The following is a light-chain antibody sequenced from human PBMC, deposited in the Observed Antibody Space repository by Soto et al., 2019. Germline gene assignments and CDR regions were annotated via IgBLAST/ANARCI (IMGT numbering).Light chain of an antibody. CDR2: GAS. J-gene: IGKJ1*01. CDR3: QQYNNWWT. V-gene: IGKV3D-15*01. CDR1: QSVSSN. Sequence: EIVMTQSPATLSVSPGERATLSCRASQSVSSNLAWYQQKPGQAPRLLIYGASIRATGTPARFSGSGSGTEFTLTISSLQSEDFAVYYCQQYNNWWTFGQGTKVDIK.